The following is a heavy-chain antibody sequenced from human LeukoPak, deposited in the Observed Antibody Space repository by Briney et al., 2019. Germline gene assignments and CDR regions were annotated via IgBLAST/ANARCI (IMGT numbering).Heavy chain of an antibody. CDR1: GFMFSSYW. CDR2: IRDDGSEK. D-gene: IGHD3-3*01. Sequence: GSLRLSCAASGFMFSSYWMTWVRQTPGKGLEWVASIRDDGSEKYYVDSVKGRFAISRDYAKNSLHLQMNSLRAEDTAVYYCARDYAIKFFAWLPPVFDSWGQGTMVIVSS. J-gene: IGHJ3*02. CDR3: ARDYAIKFFAWLPPVFDS. V-gene: IGHV3-7*01.